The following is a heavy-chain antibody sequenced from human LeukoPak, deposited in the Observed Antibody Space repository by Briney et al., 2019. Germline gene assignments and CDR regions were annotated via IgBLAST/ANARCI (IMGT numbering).Heavy chain of an antibody. V-gene: IGHV3-7*01. CDR1: GFMFSSYW. J-gene: IGHJ4*02. CDR3: ARLDY. CDR2: IRQDGGEG. Sequence: GGSLRLSCAASGFMFSSYWMTWVRQAPGKGLEWVANIRQDGGEGYYVDSVKGRFTISRDNAKNSLYLQMNSLRAEDTAVYYCARLDYWGQGTLVTVSS.